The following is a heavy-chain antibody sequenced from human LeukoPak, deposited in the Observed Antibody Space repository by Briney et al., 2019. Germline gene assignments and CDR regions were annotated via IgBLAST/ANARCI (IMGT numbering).Heavy chain of an antibody. CDR1: GFTYSSYA. CDR3: ARDIAAGEDY. CDR2: ISYDGSNK. V-gene: IGHV3-30-3*01. J-gene: IGHJ4*02. D-gene: IGHD5-12*01. Sequence: PGGSLRLSCAASGFTYSSYAMHWVRQAPGKGLEWVAVISYDGSNKYYADSVKGRFTISRDNSKNTLYLQMNSLRAEDTAVYYCARDIAAGEDYWGQGTLVTVSS.